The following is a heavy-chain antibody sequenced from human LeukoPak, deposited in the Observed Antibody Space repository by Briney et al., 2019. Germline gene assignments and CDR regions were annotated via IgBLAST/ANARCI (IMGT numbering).Heavy chain of an antibody. D-gene: IGHD6-19*01. V-gene: IGHV3-64D*09. CDR2: ISANGGST. J-gene: IGHJ4*02. CDR1: GFTFSSYA. Sequence: GGSLRLSCSASGFTFSSYAMHWVRQAPGKGLEYVSAISANGGSTYYADSVKGRFTISRDNSKNTLYLYMSSLRPEDTAVYYCVKEGVAGTSGAEIKGYYFDYWGQGTLVTVSS. CDR3: VKEGVAGTSGAEIKGYYFDY.